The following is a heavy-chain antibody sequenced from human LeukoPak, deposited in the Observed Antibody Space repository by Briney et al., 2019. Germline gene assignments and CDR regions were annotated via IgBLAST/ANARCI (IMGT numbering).Heavy chain of an antibody. J-gene: IGHJ6*03. V-gene: IGHV4-59*01. CDR2: IYYSGST. Sequence: SETLSLTCTVSGGSISSYYWSWIRQPPGKGLKWIGYIYYSGSTNYNPSLKSRVTISVDTSKNQFSLKLSSVTAADTAVYYCARVKYGDYYYYYMDVWGKGTTVTVSS. D-gene: IGHD4-17*01. CDR3: ARVKYGDYYYYYMDV. CDR1: GGSISSYY.